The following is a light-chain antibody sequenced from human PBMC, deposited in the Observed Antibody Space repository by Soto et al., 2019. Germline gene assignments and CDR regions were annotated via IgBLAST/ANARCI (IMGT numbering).Light chain of an antibody. Sequence: DIQMTQSPSSLSASVGDRVTITCRASQSISSYLNWYQQKPGKAPKLLIYAASSLQSGGPSRFSGSGSGTDFTLTISSLQHEDFATYYCQQSYSTFRTLGQGTKVDIK. J-gene: IGKJ1*01. V-gene: IGKV1-39*01. CDR2: AAS. CDR1: QSISSY. CDR3: QQSYSTFRT.